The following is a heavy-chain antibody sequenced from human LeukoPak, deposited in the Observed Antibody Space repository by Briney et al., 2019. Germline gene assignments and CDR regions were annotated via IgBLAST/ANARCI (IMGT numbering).Heavy chain of an antibody. CDR3: AKDSSGYEVDY. CDR2: ISWNSGSI. D-gene: IGHD3-22*01. CDR1: GFTFDDYA. J-gene: IGHJ4*02. V-gene: IGHV3-9*01. Sequence: SLRLSCAASGFTFDDYAMHWVRQAPGKGLEWVSGISWNSGSIGYADSVKGRFTISRDNAKNSLYLQMNRLRAEDTALYYCAKDSSGYEVDYWGQGTLVTVSS.